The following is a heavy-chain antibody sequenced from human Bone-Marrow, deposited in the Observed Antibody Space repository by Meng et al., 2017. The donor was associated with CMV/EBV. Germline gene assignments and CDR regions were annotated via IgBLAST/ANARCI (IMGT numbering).Heavy chain of an antibody. CDR3: ARDGSLDP. CDR1: GFILSDYD. Sequence: LSLTCAAPGFILSDYDMTWIRLAPGKGLEWVSYISKSGEAIFYADSVRGRFTISRDNTENSLYLQMNSLRGEDTAVYYCARDGSLDPWGQGTLVTVSS. CDR2: ISKSGEAI. J-gene: IGHJ5*02. V-gene: IGHV3-11*04.